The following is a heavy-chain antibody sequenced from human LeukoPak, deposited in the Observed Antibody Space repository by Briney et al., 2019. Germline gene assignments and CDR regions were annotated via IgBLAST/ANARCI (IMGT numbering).Heavy chain of an antibody. D-gene: IGHD5-12*01. V-gene: IGHV3-11*04. CDR3: ARAGDIVATIRVYYYYYYMDV. Sequence: PGGSLRLSCAASGFTFRDYGMSWVRQAPGKGLEWVSYISSSGSTIYYADSVKGRFTISRDNAKNSLYLQMNSLRAEDTAVYYCARAGDIVATIRVYYYYYYMDVWGKGTTVTVSS. J-gene: IGHJ6*03. CDR1: GFTFRDYG. CDR2: ISSSGSTI.